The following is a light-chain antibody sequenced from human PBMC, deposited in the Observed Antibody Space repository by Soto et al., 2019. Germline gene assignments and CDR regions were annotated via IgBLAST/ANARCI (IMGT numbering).Light chain of an antibody. CDR2: AAS. Sequence: DIQLTQSPSFLSASVGDRVTITCRASQGISSYLAWYQQKPGKAPKLLIYAASTLQSGVPSRFSGSGSGTEFTLTISXLQPEDLATYYCQQLNSYPLTFGGGTKVDIK. J-gene: IGKJ4*01. V-gene: IGKV1-9*01. CDR1: QGISSY. CDR3: QQLNSYPLT.